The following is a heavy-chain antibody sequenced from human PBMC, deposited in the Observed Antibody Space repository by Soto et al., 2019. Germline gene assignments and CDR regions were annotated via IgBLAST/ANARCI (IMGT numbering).Heavy chain of an antibody. Sequence: GSLRLSCAASGFTFSSYSMNWVRQAPGKGLEWVSSISSSSSYIYYADSVKGRFTISRDDAKNSLYLQMNSLRAEDTAVYYCAREGLYYDILTGYENDAFDIWCQGTMVTVSS. CDR3: AREGLYYDILTGYENDAFDI. V-gene: IGHV3-21*01. J-gene: IGHJ3*02. D-gene: IGHD3-9*01. CDR1: GFTFSSYS. CDR2: ISSSSSYI.